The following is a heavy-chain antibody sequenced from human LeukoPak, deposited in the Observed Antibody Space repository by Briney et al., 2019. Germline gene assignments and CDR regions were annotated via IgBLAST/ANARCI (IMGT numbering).Heavy chain of an antibody. D-gene: IGHD4-17*01. V-gene: IGHV4-4*07. CDR3: ARHTTVTTRPPNNYYYYGMDV. Sequence: PSETLSLTCTVSGGSISNYNWSWIRQPAGKGLEWIGRISTSGSPNYNPSLKSRVTLSVDTSKNQFSLKLTSVTAADTAMYYCARHTTVTTRPPNNYYYYGMDVWGQGTTVTVSS. CDR1: GGSISNYN. J-gene: IGHJ6*02. CDR2: ISTSGSP.